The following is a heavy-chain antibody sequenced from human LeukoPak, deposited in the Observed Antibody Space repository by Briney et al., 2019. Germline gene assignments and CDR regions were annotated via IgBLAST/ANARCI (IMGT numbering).Heavy chain of an antibody. CDR3: ARGPGGRSGYYPLEDYYYYYYMDV. Sequence: ASVKVSCKASGYTFTSYGINWVRQAPGQGLEWMGWIRVYNGNTNYAQKLQGRVTMTTDTSTSTAYMELRSLRSDDTAVYYCARGPGGRSGYYPLEDYYYYYYMDVWGKGTTVTVSS. J-gene: IGHJ6*03. D-gene: IGHD3-22*01. V-gene: IGHV1-18*01. CDR2: IRVYNGNT. CDR1: GYTFTSYG.